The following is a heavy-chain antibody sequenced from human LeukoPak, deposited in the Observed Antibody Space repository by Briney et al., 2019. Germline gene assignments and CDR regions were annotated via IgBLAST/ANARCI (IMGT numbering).Heavy chain of an antibody. CDR3: ARGGRGRFDY. V-gene: IGHV4-59*01. Sequence: PSETLSLTCTVSGGSISSYYWSWIRQPPGKGLEWIGYIYYSGSTNYNPSLKSRVTISVDTSKNQFSLKLSSVTAADTAVYCCARGGRGRFDYWGQGTLVTVSS. CDR1: GGSISSYY. J-gene: IGHJ4*02. D-gene: IGHD3-10*01. CDR2: IYYSGST.